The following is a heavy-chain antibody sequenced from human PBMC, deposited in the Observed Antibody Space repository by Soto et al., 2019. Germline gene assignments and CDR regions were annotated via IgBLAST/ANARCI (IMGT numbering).Heavy chain of an antibody. CDR3: AKDGAADWFYYYCGMDV. V-gene: IGHV3-23*01. D-gene: IGHD3-9*01. Sequence: EVQLLESGGGLVQPGGSLRLSCAASGFTFSSYAMSWVRQAPGKGLEWVSAISGSGGSTYYADSVKGRFSISRDNSKNTLYLQMNSLRSEDTAVYYCAKDGAADWFYYYCGMDVWGQGTTVTVSS. CDR1: GFTFSSYA. CDR2: ISGSGGST. J-gene: IGHJ6*02.